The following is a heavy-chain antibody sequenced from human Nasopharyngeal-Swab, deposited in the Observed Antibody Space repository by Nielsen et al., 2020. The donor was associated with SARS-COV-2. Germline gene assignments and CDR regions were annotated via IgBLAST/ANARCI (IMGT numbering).Heavy chain of an antibody. J-gene: IGHJ4*02. Sequence: GGSLRLSCAASGFTFSRYWMHWVRQVPGKGLMWVSRTNEDGSITNYADSVKGRFTISRDNAKNTLYLQMSSLRADDTALYYCARDLAGRDSGWGQGTLVTVSS. CDR3: ARDLAGRDSG. V-gene: IGHV3-74*01. D-gene: IGHD2-21*02. CDR2: TNEDGSIT. CDR1: GFTFSRYW.